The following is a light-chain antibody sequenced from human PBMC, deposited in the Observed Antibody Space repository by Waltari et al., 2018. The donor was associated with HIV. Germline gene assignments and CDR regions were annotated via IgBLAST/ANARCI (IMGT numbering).Light chain of an antibody. CDR2: AAS. CDR1: QSSTRD. J-gene: IGKJ1*01. V-gene: IGKV1-39*01. Sequence: DIQMSQSPSSLSASVGDRFPITCRASQSSTRDINRYQQKPAKAPKLLIYAASSLQSGVPSRFIGSGSSTDFTLTITSLQPEDCATYFCQQRYSSPQTFGQGTKVEIK. CDR3: QQRYSSPQT.